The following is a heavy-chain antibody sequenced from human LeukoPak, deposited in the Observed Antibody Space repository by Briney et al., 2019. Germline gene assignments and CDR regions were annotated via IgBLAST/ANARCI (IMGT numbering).Heavy chain of an antibody. V-gene: IGHV3-7*01. J-gene: IGHJ4*02. CDR2: IKQDGSGK. CDR3: ARGRSRWYSSSWYWGIYFDY. Sequence: GGSLRLSCAASGFTFSSYWMSWVRQAPGKGLEWVANIKQDGSGKYYVDSVKGRFTISRDNAKNSLYLQMNSLRAEDTAVYYCARGRSRWYSSSWYWGIYFDYWGQGTLVTVSS. D-gene: IGHD6-13*01. CDR1: GFTFSSYW.